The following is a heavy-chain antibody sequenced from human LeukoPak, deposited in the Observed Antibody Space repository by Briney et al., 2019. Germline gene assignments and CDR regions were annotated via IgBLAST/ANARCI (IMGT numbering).Heavy chain of an antibody. Sequence: ESSETLSLTCAVYGGSFSGYYWSWIRQPPGKGLEWIGEINHSGSTNYNPSLKSRVTISVDTSKNQFSLKLSSVTAADTAVYYCARPWGNRYYYYYYMDVWGKGTTVTVSS. CDR1: GGSFSGYY. CDR3: ARPWGNRYYYYYYMDV. CDR2: INHSGST. J-gene: IGHJ6*03. V-gene: IGHV4-34*01. D-gene: IGHD1-14*01.